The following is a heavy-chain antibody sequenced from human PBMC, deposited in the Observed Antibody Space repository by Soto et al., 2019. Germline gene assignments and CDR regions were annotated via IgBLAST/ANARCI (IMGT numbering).Heavy chain of an antibody. CDR1: GYTFTSYY. Sequence: ASVKVSCKASGYTFTSYYMHWVRQAPGQGLEWMGIINPSGGSTSYAQKFQGRVTMTRDTSTSTVYMELSSLRSEDTAVYYCARDYYDSSGYYYWFDPWGQGTLVTVSS. J-gene: IGHJ5*02. CDR2: INPSGGST. D-gene: IGHD3-22*01. V-gene: IGHV1-46*01. CDR3: ARDYYDSSGYYYWFDP.